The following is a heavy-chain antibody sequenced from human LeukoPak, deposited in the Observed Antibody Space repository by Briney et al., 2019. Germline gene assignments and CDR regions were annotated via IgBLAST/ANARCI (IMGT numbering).Heavy chain of an antibody. J-gene: IGHJ4*02. D-gene: IGHD1-26*01. CDR1: GFTFSDDY. V-gene: IGHV3-72*01. CDR2: IRNKANSYTT. CDR3: ARARSGSYPDY. Sequence: GGSLRLSCAASGFTFSDDYMDWVRQAPGKGLEWIGRIRNKANSYTTDYAESVKGRFTISRDDSKNSLYLQMNSLETEDTAVYYCARARSGSYPDYWGQGTLVTVSS.